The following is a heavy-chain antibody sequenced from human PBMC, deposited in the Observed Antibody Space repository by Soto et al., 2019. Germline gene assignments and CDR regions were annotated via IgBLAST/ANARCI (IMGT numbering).Heavy chain of an antibody. CDR1: GGSFSGYY. Sequence: SETLSLTCAVYGGSFSGYYWSWIRQPPGKGLEWIGEINHSGSTNYNPSLKSRVTISVDTSKNQFSLKLSSVTAADTAVYYCARVMGYDSSGYLSHWGQGTLVTVSS. CDR2: INHSGST. J-gene: IGHJ4*02. CDR3: ARVMGYDSSGYLSH. D-gene: IGHD3-22*01. V-gene: IGHV4-34*01.